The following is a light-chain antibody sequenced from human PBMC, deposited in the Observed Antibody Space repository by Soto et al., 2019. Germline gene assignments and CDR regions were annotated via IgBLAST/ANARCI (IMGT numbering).Light chain of an antibody. J-gene: IGKJ1*01. CDR3: QHYYSHPPT. V-gene: IGKV1-8*01. Sequence: AIRMTQSPSSFSASTGDRVTITCRASQGIGNNLAWYQRKPGRAPKLLISGASTLQIGVPSMFSGSGSGTEFTLTINYLQSEDFAIYYCQHYYSHPPTFGQGTNVEIK. CDR1: QGIGNN. CDR2: GAS.